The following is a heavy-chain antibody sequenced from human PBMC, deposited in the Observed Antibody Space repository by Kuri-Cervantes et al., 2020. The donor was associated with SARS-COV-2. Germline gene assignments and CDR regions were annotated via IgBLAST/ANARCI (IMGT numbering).Heavy chain of an antibody. D-gene: IGHD4-23*01. V-gene: IGHV3-9*01. Sequence: SLKISCAASGFTFDDYAMHWVRQAPGKGLEWVSGISWNSGSIGYADSVKGRFTISRDNAKNSLYLQMNSLRAEDTAVYYCARPTTVVPRGYYYMDVWGKGTTVTVSS. J-gene: IGHJ6*03. CDR2: ISWNSGSI. CDR3: ARPTTVVPRGYYYMDV. CDR1: GFTFDDYA.